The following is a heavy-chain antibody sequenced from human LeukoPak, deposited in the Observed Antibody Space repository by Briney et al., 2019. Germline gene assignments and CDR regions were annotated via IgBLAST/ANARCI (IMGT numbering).Heavy chain of an antibody. V-gene: IGHV1-46*01. CDR1: GYTFPSYF. D-gene: IGHD6-6*01. Sequence: VASVKVSCKASGYTFPSYFMHWVRQAPGQGLEWMGIINPTGGGTTYAQKFQGRVTMTRDTSTSTVYMELSSLRSDDTAVYYCARTAARRFDYWGQGTLVTVSS. J-gene: IGHJ4*02. CDR3: ARTAARRFDY. CDR2: INPTGGGT.